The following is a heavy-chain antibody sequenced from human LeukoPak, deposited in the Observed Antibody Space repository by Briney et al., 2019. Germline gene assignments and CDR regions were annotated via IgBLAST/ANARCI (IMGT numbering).Heavy chain of an antibody. D-gene: IGHD2-2*01. J-gene: IGHJ3*02. Sequence: GGSLRLSCAASGFTFINYGMSWVRQAPGKGLEWVSGISASGGNTYYADSVKGRFTISRDNSKNTLYLQMNSLRAEDTAVYYSLGYCSRTSCLDAFDIWGQGTMVTVSS. CDR3: LGYCSRTSCLDAFDI. CDR2: ISASGGNT. V-gene: IGHV3-23*01. CDR1: GFTFINYG.